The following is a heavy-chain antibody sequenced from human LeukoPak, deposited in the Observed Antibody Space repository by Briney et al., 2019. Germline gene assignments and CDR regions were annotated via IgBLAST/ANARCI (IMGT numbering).Heavy chain of an antibody. CDR3: TTTYYYDSSGYYYGDY. Sequence: GGSLRLSCAASGFTFSNASMSWVRQAPGKGLEWVGRIKSKTDGGTTDYAAPVKGRFTISRDDSKNTLYLQMNSLKTEDTAVYYCTTTYYYDSSGYYYGDYWGQGTLVTVSS. V-gene: IGHV3-15*01. CDR2: IKSKTDGGTT. J-gene: IGHJ4*02. D-gene: IGHD3-22*01. CDR1: GFTFSNAS.